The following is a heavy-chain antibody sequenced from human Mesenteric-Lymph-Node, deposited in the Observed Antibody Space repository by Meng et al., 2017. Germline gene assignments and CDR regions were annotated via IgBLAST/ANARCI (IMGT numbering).Heavy chain of an antibody. CDR3: SREEVY. J-gene: IGHJ4*02. CDR2: IYASGST. V-gene: IGHV4-30-4*01. CDR1: GASISRGGYY. Sequence: VQLQESGPGLVKPSQTLSLTCTVSGASISRGGYYWSWIRQPPGKGLEWIGNIYASGSTYYNPSLQSRVTISVDTSKNQFSLNLYSVTAADKAVYYCSREEVYWGQGTLVTVSS.